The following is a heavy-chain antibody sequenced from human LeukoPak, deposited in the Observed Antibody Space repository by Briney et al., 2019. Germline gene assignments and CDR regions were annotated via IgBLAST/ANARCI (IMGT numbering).Heavy chain of an antibody. Sequence: PGGSLRLPCAASGFTFSSYEMNWVRQAPGKGLEWVSYILNSGTTTYYADSVKGRFTISRDNAKNSLYLQMNSLRAEDTGVYYCARDPPDYWGQGILVTVSS. CDR3: ARDPPDY. CDR2: ILNSGTTT. V-gene: IGHV3-48*03. CDR1: GFTFSSYE. J-gene: IGHJ4*02.